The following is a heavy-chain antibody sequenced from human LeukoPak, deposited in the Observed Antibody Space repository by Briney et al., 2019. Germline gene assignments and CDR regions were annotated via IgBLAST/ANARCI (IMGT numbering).Heavy chain of an antibody. D-gene: IGHD3-10*01. V-gene: IGHV1-18*04. CDR2: ISAYNGNT. CDR1: GYTFTGYY. CDR3: ARQLLWGFGELLYFDY. Sequence: GASVKVSCKASGYTFTGYYMHWVRQAPGQGLEWMGWISAYNGNTNYAQKLQGRVTMTTDTSTSTAYMELRSLRSDDTAVYYCARQLLWGFGELLYFDYWGQGTLVTVSS. J-gene: IGHJ4*02.